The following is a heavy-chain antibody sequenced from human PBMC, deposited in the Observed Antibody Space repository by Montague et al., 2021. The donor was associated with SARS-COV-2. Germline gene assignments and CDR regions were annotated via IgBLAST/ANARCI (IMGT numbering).Heavy chain of an antibody. Sequence: SETLSLTCTVSGGSVSSRSYYWGWIRQPPGKGLEWIGGIYYSGSTHYNPSLKSRVTISVDTSKNQFSLKLSSVTAADTAVYYCARRGDYGGPRFDYWDQGTLVSVSS. CDR1: GGSVSSRSYY. V-gene: IGHV4-39*01. D-gene: IGHD4-23*01. CDR2: IYYSGST. J-gene: IGHJ4*02. CDR3: ARRGDYGGPRFDY.